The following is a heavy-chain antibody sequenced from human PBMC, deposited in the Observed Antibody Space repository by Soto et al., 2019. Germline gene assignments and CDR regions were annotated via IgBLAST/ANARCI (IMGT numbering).Heavy chain of an antibody. CDR3: AKDAITMVRGVISYYGMDG. J-gene: IGHJ6*02. CDR2: ISWNSGSI. Sequence: EVQLVESGGGLVQPGRSLRLSCAASGFTFDDYAMHWVRQAPGKGLEWVSGISWNSGSIGYADSVKGRFTISRDNAKNSMYRQMNSLRAEDTALYYCAKDAITMVRGVISYYGMDGWGQGTTVTVSS. V-gene: IGHV3-9*01. D-gene: IGHD3-10*01. CDR1: GFTFDDYA.